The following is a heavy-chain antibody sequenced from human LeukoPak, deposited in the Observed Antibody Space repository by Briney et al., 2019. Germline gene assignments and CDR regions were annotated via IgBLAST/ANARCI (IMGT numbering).Heavy chain of an antibody. Sequence: ASVNVSCKASGYTFTSYGISWVRQAPGQGLEWMGWIRAYNGNTNYAQKLQGRVTMTTDTSTRTAYMELRSLRSDDTAVYYCARDTLLGYCSGGSCYSEDYWGQGTLVTVSS. J-gene: IGHJ4*02. CDR3: ARDTLLGYCSGGSCYSEDY. CDR1: GYTFTSYG. CDR2: IRAYNGNT. V-gene: IGHV1-18*01. D-gene: IGHD2-15*01.